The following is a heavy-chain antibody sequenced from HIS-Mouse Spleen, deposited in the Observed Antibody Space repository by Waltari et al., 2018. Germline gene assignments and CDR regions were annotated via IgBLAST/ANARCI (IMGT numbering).Heavy chain of an antibody. D-gene: IGHD2-15*01. CDR2: IYDSGST. Sequence: QVQLQESGPGLVKPSQTLSLTCTVSGGSISSGDYYWSWIRQPPGKGLEWIGYIYDSGSTYYNPSLKSRVTISGDTSKNQFSLKLSSVTAADTAVYYCARGAPYCSGGSCYPKYYFDYWGQGTLVTVSS. J-gene: IGHJ4*02. CDR1: GGSISSGDYY. CDR3: ARGAPYCSGGSCYPKYYFDY. V-gene: IGHV4-30-4*01.